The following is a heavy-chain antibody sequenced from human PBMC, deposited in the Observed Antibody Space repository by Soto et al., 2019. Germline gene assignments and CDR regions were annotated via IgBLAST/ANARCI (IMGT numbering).Heavy chain of an antibody. Sequence: ASVKVSCKASGYTFTSYDINWVRQATGQGLEWMGWMNPNSGNTGYAQKFQGRVTMTRNTSISTAYMELSSLRSEDTAVYYCARVLRYFDWSESDYYYGMDVWGQGTMVTVSS. V-gene: IGHV1-8*01. J-gene: IGHJ6*02. CDR2: MNPNSGNT. D-gene: IGHD3-9*01. CDR3: ARVLRYFDWSESDYYYGMDV. CDR1: GYTFTSYD.